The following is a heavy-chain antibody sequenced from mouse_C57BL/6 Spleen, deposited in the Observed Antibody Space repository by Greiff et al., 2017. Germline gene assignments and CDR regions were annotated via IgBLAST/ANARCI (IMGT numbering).Heavy chain of an antibody. CDR2: IRNKANGYTT. J-gene: IGHJ2*01. D-gene: IGHD1-1*01. CDR1: GFTFTDYY. CDR3: ARYSGVGYYFGY. V-gene: IGHV7-3*01. Sequence: EVKVEESGGGLVQPGGSLSLSCAASGFTFTDYYMSWVRQPPGKALEWLGFIRNKANGYTTEYSASVKGRFTISRDNSQSILYLQMNALRAEDSATYYCARYSGVGYYFGYWGQGTTLTVSS.